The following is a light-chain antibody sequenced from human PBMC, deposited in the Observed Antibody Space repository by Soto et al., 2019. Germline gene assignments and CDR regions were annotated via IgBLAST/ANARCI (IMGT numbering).Light chain of an antibody. CDR2: AAS. CDR1: QGISSW. Sequence: DIQMTQSPSSVSASVGDRVTITCRASQGISSWLAWYQQKPGKAPKLLVYAASSLESGVPSRFSGSGSGTDFTLAIGSLQPEGFATCACQPANSFPFSFGRGTKVDI. CDR3: QPANSFPFS. J-gene: IGKJ3*01. V-gene: IGKV1-12*02.